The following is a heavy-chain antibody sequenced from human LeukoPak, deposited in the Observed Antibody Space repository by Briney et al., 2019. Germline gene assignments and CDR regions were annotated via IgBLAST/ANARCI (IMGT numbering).Heavy chain of an antibody. CDR3: ARGIRNQLLSEY. J-gene: IGHJ4*02. D-gene: IGHD2-2*01. CDR2: MNPNSLNT. CDR1: GYTFSSLD. V-gene: IGHV1-8*01. Sequence: GASVKVSCKTSGYTFSSLDVIWVRQATGQGLEWIGWMNPNSLNTGYAQKFRGRVTMTGDTSISTAYMELSSLISEDTAVYYCARGIRNQLLSEYWGQGSLVTVSS.